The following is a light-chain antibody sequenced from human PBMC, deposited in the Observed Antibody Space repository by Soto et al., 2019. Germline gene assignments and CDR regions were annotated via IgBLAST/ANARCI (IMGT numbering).Light chain of an antibody. V-gene: IGKV3-20*01. CDR3: QYYGSSVT. CDR1: QSISSSY. CDR2: GES. Sequence: EIVLTQSPGTLSLSPGKRATLSCRASQSISSSYLAWYQQRPGQAPRLLIYGESSRATGIPDRFSGSGSGTDFTLTISRLEPEDFAVYYCQYYGSSVTFAGGTKVDIK. J-gene: IGKJ4*01.